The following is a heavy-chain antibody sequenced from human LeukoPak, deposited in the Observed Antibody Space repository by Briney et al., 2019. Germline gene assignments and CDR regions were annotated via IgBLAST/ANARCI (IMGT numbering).Heavy chain of an antibody. CDR1: GYTFTSYD. CDR2: MNPNSGNT. V-gene: IGHV1-8*03. CDR3: ARGVVVAATNYYYYMDV. D-gene: IGHD2-15*01. J-gene: IGHJ6*03. Sequence: AAVKVSCKASGYTFTSYDINWARQATGQGLEWMGWMNPNSGNTGYAQKFQGRVTITRNTSISTAYMELSSLRSEDTAVYYCARGVVVAATNYYYYMDVWGKGTTVTVSS.